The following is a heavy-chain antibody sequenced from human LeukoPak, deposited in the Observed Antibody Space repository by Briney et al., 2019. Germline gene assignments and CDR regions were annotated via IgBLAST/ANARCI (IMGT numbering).Heavy chain of an antibody. V-gene: IGHV3-21*01. CDR3: AREATTVTISPDY. Sequence: GGSLRLSCAASGFTFSSYSMNWVRQAPGKGLEWVSSISSSSSYIYYADSVKGRFTISRDNAKSSLYLQMNSLRAEDTAVYYCAREATTVTISPDYWGQGTLVTVSS. CDR2: ISSSSSYI. D-gene: IGHD4-17*01. J-gene: IGHJ4*02. CDR1: GFTFSSYS.